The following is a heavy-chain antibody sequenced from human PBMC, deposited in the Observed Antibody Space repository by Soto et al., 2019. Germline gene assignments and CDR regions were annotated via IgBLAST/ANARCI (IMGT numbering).Heavy chain of an antibody. CDR2: IDPSDSYT. Sequence: PGQSHKISERGSGYSFTSHCISRVRQVPGKGVEWMGRIDPSDSYTNYSPSFQGHVTISADKSIGTAYLQWSSLKASDTAMYYCARSGDSYGYAYYYYGMDVWGQGTTVTVSS. CDR1: GYSFTSHC. D-gene: IGHD5-18*01. V-gene: IGHV5-10-1*01. CDR3: ARSGDSYGYAYYYYGMDV. J-gene: IGHJ6*02.